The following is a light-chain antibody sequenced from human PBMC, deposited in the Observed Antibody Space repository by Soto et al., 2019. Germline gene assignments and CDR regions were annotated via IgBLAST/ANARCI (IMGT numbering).Light chain of an antibody. Sequence: EIVLTQSPDTLSLSPGERATLSCRASQSVSSSYLAWYQQKPGQAPRLLIYGASSRATGIPDRFSGSGSGIDFTLTISRLEPEDFAVYYCQQYVSSPWTFGQGTKVEIK. CDR3: QQYVSSPWT. V-gene: IGKV3-20*01. CDR1: QSVSSSY. CDR2: GAS. J-gene: IGKJ1*01.